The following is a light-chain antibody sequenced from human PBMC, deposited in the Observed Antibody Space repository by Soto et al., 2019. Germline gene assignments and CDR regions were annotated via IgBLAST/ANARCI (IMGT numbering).Light chain of an antibody. CDR1: QSISSW. CDR3: QQYNSWT. CDR2: DAS. J-gene: IGKJ1*01. Sequence: DSQMTQSPSTLSDSVGDIVTITCRASQSISSWFAWYQQKPGKAPQLLIYDASSFESGVPSRFSGSGSGTEFTLTISSLQPDDFATYYCQQYNSWTFGQVTKVEIK. V-gene: IGKV1-5*01.